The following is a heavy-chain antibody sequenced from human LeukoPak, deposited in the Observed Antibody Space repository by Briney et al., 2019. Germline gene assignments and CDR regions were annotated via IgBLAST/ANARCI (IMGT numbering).Heavy chain of an antibody. CDR2: INHSGST. Sequence: KPSETLSLTCTVSGGSISNYYWSWIRQPPGKGLEWLGEINHSGSTNHNPSLKSRVTISVDTSKNQFSLKLSSVTAADTAVYYCASGEVVAPADTDITSGMDVWGQGTTVTVSS. CDR3: ASGEVVAPADTDITSGMDV. D-gene: IGHD2-2*01. V-gene: IGHV4-34*01. CDR1: GGSISNYY. J-gene: IGHJ6*02.